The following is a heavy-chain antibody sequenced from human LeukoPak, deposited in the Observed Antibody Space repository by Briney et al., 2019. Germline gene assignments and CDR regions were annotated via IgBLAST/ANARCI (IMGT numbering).Heavy chain of an antibody. CDR3: AKAWFGERSGGGFDY. CDR2: ISGDGGST. V-gene: IGHV3-43*02. CDR1: GLTFDDYD. D-gene: IGHD3-10*01. Sequence: GGSLRLSCAASGLTFDDYDGRWVRQAPGKGLEWVSLISGDGGSTYYPASVKGRFTISRDNSKNSLYLQMNRLRTEDTALYYFAKAWFGERSGGGFDYWGQGALVTVSS. J-gene: IGHJ4*02.